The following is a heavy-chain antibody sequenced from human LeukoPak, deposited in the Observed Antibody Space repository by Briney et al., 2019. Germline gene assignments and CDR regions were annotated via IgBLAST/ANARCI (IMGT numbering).Heavy chain of an antibody. D-gene: IGHD2/OR15-2a*01. Sequence: PSETLSLTCTVSGGSISSSSYYWGWIRQPPGKGLEWIGSIFYSGSANSNPSLKSRVTISLDTSDSQFSLKVTSVTAADTAVYYCARHGTSLSSLIQWGQGTQVTVSS. CDR1: GGSISSSSYY. V-gene: IGHV4-39*01. CDR3: ARHGTSLSSLIQ. CDR2: IFYSGSA. J-gene: IGHJ4*02.